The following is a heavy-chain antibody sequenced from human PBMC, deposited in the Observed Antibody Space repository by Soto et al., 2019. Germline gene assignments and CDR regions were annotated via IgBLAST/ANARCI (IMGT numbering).Heavy chain of an antibody. CDR1: GYSFTGYY. Sequence: GASVKVSCKASGYSFTGYYMHGVRQAPGQGLEWMGWINPNSGGTNYAQKFQGWVTMTRDTSISTAYMELSRLRSDDTAVYYCARGVRVTRIFDYWGQGTLVTVS. V-gene: IGHV1-2*04. CDR3: ARGVRVTRIFDY. CDR2: INPNSGGT. D-gene: IGHD4-17*01. J-gene: IGHJ4*02.